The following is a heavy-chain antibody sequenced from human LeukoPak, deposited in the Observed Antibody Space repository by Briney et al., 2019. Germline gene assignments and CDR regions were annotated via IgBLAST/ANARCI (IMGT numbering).Heavy chain of an antibody. CDR1: GGTFSSYA. D-gene: IGHD3-9*01. CDR3: ATPDYDILTSRAFDI. Sequence: ASVKVSYKASGGTFSSYAISWVRQAPGQGLEWMGGIIPIFGTANYAQKFQGRVTITADKSTSTAYMELSSLRSEDTAVYYCATPDYDILTSRAFDIWGQGTMVTVSS. V-gene: IGHV1-69*06. CDR2: IIPIFGTA. J-gene: IGHJ3*02.